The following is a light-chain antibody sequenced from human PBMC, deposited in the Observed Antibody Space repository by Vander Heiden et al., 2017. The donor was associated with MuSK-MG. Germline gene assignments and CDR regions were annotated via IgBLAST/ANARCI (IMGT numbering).Light chain of an antibody. CDR2: GAS. V-gene: IGKV3-15*01. CDR3: QQDNYWPYT. CDR1: QSVSSN. Sequence: ELVMTQSPAPLSVSPGERAALSCRASQSVSSNFAWYQQKPGQAPRLLIYGASTRATGIPARFSGSGSGTEFTLTISSLQSEDCAVYYCQQDNYWPYTFGQGTKLEIK. J-gene: IGKJ2*01.